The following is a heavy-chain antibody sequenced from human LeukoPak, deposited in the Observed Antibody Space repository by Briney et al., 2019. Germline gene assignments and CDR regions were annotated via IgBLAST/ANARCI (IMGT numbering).Heavy chain of an antibody. Sequence: PGGSLRLSCAGSGFTFTHYTLNWVRQAPGKGLEWVSYISSGGGTVHYADALKGRITISRYTSKNTLYLQMSSLRAEDTAVYYCARVGDEVAYTRGYLDYWGQGTLVTVSS. CDR3: ARVGDEVAYTRGYLDY. V-gene: IGHV3-48*03. D-gene: IGHD3-16*01. CDR1: GFTFTHYT. J-gene: IGHJ4*02. CDR2: ISSGGGTV.